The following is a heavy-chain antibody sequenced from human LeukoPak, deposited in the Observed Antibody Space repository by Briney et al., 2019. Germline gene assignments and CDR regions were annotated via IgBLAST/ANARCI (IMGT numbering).Heavy chain of an antibody. V-gene: IGHV1-2*02. CDR2: INPNSGGT. Sequence: GASVKVSCKASGYTFTGYYMHWVRQAPGQGLEWMGWINPNSGGTNYAQKFQGRVTMTRDTSISTAYMELSRLRSEDTAVYYCAREGGQWLLNYYYYYYMDVWGKGTTVTVSS. D-gene: IGHD6-19*01. J-gene: IGHJ6*03. CDR1: GYTFTGYY. CDR3: AREGGQWLLNYYYYYYMDV.